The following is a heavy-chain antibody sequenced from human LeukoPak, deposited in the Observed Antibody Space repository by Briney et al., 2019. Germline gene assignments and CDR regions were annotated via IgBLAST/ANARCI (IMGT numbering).Heavy chain of an antibody. J-gene: IGHJ4*02. CDR2: IYYSGST. Sequence: SETLSLTCTVSGGSISSYYWSWIRQPPGRGLEWIGYIYYSGSTNYNPSLKSRVTISVDTSKNQFSLKLSSVTAADTAVYYCARDSRRLRWYLDYWGQGTLVTVSS. D-gene: IGHD4-23*01. CDR1: GGSISSYY. V-gene: IGHV4-59*01. CDR3: ARDSRRLRWYLDY.